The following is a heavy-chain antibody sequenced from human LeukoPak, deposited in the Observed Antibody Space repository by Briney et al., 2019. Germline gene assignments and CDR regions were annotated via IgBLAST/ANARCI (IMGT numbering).Heavy chain of an antibody. Sequence: SEPLSLTCTVSDDSLSSYYWSWIRQPPGKGLEWIGYIYYSGSTNYNPSLKSRVIISVDTSKNQFSLKLSSVTAADTAVYYCARGVSGSYYAFDYWGQGTLVTVSS. V-gene: IGHV4-59*01. J-gene: IGHJ4*02. D-gene: IGHD3-10*01. CDR3: ARGVSGSYYAFDY. CDR2: IYYSGST. CDR1: DDSLSSYY.